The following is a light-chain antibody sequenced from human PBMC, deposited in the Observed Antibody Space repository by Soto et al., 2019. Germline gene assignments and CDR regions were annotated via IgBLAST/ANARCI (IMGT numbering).Light chain of an antibody. CDR3: SSYTSNSTPVL. J-gene: IGLJ2*01. CDR1: SSDIGDYNY. Sequence: QSALTQPASVSGSPGQSITISCTGTSSDIGDYNYVSWYRQHPGEAPKLMIYDVTNRPSGVSNRFSGSKSGNMASLTISGLQAEDEADYYCSSYTSNSTPVLFGGGTKLTVL. CDR2: DVT. V-gene: IGLV2-14*01.